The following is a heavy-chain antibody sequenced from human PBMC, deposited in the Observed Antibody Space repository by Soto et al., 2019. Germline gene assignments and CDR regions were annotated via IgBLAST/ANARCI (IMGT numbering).Heavy chain of an antibody. CDR1: GYTFTSYG. Sequence: GASVKVSCKASGYTFTSYGISWVRHAPGQGLEWMGWISAYNGNTNYAQKLQGRVTMTTDTSTSTAYMELRSLRSDDTAVYYCARAPRGSSWYSFDYWGQGTLVTVSS. CDR3: ARAPRGSSWYSFDY. D-gene: IGHD6-13*01. J-gene: IGHJ4*02. CDR2: ISAYNGNT. V-gene: IGHV1-18*01.